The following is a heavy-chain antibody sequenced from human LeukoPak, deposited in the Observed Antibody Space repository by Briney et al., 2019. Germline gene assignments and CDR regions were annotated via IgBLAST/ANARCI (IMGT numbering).Heavy chain of an antibody. Sequence: QPGRSLRLSCAASGFTFSSYGMHWVRQAPGKGLEWVAVIWYDGSNKYYADSVKGRFTISRDNSKNTLYLQMNSLRAEDTAVYYCARDFDYGDENFDYWGQGTLVTVSS. CDR1: GFTFSSYG. CDR2: IWYDGSNK. V-gene: IGHV3-33*01. J-gene: IGHJ4*02. D-gene: IGHD4-17*01. CDR3: ARDFDYGDENFDY.